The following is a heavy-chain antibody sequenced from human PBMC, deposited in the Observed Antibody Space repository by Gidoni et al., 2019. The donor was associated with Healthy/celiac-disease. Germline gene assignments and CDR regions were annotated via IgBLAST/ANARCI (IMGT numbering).Heavy chain of an antibody. V-gene: IGHV3-30*01. Sequence: QVQLVESGGGVVQPGRSLRLSCAASGFTFSSYAMHWVRQAPGKGLEWVAVISYDGSNKYYADSVKGRFTISRDNSKNTLYLQMNSLRAEDTAVYYCARGEQLAGHFDYWGQGTLVTVSS. D-gene: IGHD6-6*01. CDR2: ISYDGSNK. CDR3: ARGEQLAGHFDY. J-gene: IGHJ4*02. CDR1: GFTFSSYA.